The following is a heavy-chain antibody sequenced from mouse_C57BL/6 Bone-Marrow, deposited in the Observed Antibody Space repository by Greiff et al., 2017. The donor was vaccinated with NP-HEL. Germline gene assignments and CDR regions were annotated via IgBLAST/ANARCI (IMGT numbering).Heavy chain of an antibody. CDR3: ARGWEEYYVDY. Sequence: EVQLQESGPGLVKPSQSLSLTCSVTGYSITSGYYWNWIRQFPGNKLEWMGYISYDGSNNYNPSLKNRIPITRDTTKNQFFLKLNSVTTEDTATXCCARGWEEYYVDYWGQGTTLTVSS. V-gene: IGHV3-6*01. J-gene: IGHJ2*01. CDR2: ISYDGSN. D-gene: IGHD4-1*01. CDR1: GYSITSGYY.